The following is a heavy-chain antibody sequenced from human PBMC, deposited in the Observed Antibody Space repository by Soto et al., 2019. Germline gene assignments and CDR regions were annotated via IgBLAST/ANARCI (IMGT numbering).Heavy chain of an antibody. V-gene: IGHV6-1*01. CDR3: AGTTSHYWYYMDV. J-gene: IGHJ6*03. D-gene: IGHD1-7*01. CDR2: TYYRTRWYY. CDR1: GDSVSSNSAA. Sequence: PSQTLSLTCVISGDSVSSNSAAWNWIRQSPSRGLEWLGRTYYRTRWYYDYAVSVRSRITVNPDTSKNQFSLQLTSVTPEDTAVYYCAGTTSHYWYYMDVWGKGPRSPSP.